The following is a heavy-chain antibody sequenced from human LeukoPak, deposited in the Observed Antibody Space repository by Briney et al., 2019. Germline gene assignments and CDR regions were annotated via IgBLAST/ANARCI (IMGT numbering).Heavy chain of an antibody. CDR3: AREAFGVGGRAHFDY. D-gene: IGHD3-3*01. V-gene: IGHV1-2*02. CDR2: INPNSCGT. CDR1: GYTFTVYY. J-gene: IGHJ4*02. Sequence: ASVKLSFKAAGYTFTVYYMHWVRQAPGQGLEWVGLINPNSCGTNYAQKFQGRGTMTRDTSISTTYMELSRLRSDEKAVNYCAREAFGVGGRAHFDYWGTGTLVTASS.